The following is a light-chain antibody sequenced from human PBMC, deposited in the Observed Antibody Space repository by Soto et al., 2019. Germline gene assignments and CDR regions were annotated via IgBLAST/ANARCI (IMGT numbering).Light chain of an antibody. CDR1: QSVSSSY. CDR3: QQYGSSPYT. Sequence: EIVLTQSPGTLSLSPGERATLSCRASQSVSSSYLAWYQQKPGQAPRLLIYGASSSATGIPDRLSGSGSRTHFTLTLSRLEPEDFAVYYYQQYGSSPYTVGQRTKLGIK. J-gene: IGKJ2*01. CDR2: GAS. V-gene: IGKV3-20*01.